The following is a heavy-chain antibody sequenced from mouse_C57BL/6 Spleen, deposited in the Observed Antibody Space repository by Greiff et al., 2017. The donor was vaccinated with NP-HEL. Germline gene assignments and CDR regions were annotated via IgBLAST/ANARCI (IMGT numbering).Heavy chain of an antibody. Sequence: DVHLVESGGDLVKPGGSLKLSCAASGFTFSSYGMSWVRQTPDKRLEWVATISSGGSYTYYPDSVKGRFTISRDNAKNTLYLQMSSLKSEDTAMYYCARHELGLYYAMDYWGQGTSVTVSS. V-gene: IGHV5-6*01. CDR3: ARHELGLYYAMDY. D-gene: IGHD4-1*01. CDR1: GFTFSSYG. CDR2: ISSGGSYT. J-gene: IGHJ4*01.